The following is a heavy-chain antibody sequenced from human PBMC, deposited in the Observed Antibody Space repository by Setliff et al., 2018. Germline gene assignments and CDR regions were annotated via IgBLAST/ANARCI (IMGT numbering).Heavy chain of an antibody. D-gene: IGHD6-6*01. CDR2: IYYSGDT. J-gene: IGHJ4*02. Sequence: KPSETLSLTCTVSGSSISSSNYYWGWVRQSPGKGLEWVGSIYYSGDTYYNPSLKSRVTISVDTSKDQFSLKVISMTAADTAVYYCARGRNIAARLLDSWGQGTLVTVSS. CDR1: GSSISSSNYY. V-gene: IGHV4-39*07. CDR3: ARGRNIAARLLDS.